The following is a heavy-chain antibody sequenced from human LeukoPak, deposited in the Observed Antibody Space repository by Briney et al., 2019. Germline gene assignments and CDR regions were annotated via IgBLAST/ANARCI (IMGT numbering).Heavy chain of an antibody. D-gene: IGHD3-22*01. CDR2: ICYSGST. V-gene: IGHV4-39*07. Sequence: PSETLSLTCTVSGGSISSSSYYWGWIRQPPGKGLEWIGSICYSGSTYYNPSLKSRVTISVDTSKNQFSLKLSSVTAADTAVYFCARGPYSYDSSGAFDIWGQGTMVTVSS. CDR1: GGSISSSSYY. J-gene: IGHJ3*02. CDR3: ARGPYSYDSSGAFDI.